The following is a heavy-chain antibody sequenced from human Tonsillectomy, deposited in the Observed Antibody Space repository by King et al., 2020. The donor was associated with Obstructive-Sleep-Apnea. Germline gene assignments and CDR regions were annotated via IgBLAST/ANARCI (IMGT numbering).Heavy chain of an antibody. CDR3: ATGWEFSSAWGNAFDI. V-gene: IGHV3-11*01. Sequence: VQLVESGGGLVKPGGSLRLSCAASGFMFSDYYMTWLRQAPGKGLEWISYISTSGSTRYYADSVKGRFTISRDDPNNSLYLQMDSLRAEDTAVYYCATGWEFSSAWGNAFDIWGQGTMVTVSS. D-gene: IGHD6-6*01. CDR1: GFMFSDYY. J-gene: IGHJ3*02. CDR2: ISTSGSTR.